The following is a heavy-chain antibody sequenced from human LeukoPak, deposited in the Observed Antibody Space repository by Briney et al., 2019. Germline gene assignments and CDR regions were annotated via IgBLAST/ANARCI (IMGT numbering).Heavy chain of an antibody. CDR3: ATYKNWVAGDV. J-gene: IGHJ6*02. CDR1: EFTFSDYW. V-gene: IGHV3-7*01. Sequence: PGGSLRLPCAASEFTFSDYWMSWVRQAPGKGPEWVANIKEDGSEKQYVDSVKGRFTVSRDNAKNSLFLQMNSLRLEDTAVYYCATYKNWVAGDVWGQGTTVSVSS. D-gene: IGHD7-27*01. CDR2: IKEDGSEK.